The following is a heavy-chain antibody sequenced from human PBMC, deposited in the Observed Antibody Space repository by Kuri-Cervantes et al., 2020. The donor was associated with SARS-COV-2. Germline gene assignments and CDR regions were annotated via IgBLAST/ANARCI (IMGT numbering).Heavy chain of an antibody. CDR1: GYSLTSYW. CDR2: IYPGDSDT. CDR3: ARQRVDTAMEFDY. D-gene: IGHD5-18*01. Sequence: GGSLRLSCKGSGYSLTSYWIGWVRQMPGKGLEWMGIIYPGDSDTRYSPSFQGQVTISADKSISTAYLQWSSLKAPDTAMYYCARQRVDTAMEFDYWGQGTLVTVSS. J-gene: IGHJ4*02. V-gene: IGHV5-51*01.